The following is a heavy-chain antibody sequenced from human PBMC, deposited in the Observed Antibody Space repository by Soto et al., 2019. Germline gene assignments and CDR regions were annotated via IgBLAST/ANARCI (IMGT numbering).Heavy chain of an antibody. Sequence: EVQLVESGGGLVQPGGSLRLSCAASGFTFSSYSMHWVRQAPGKGLEHVATISSKGDATYYANSVKGRFTLSRDNSKSTLYLKMGSLRVEDMAVYYCARRREANNYYHYYMDVWGKGATVTVFS. D-gene: IGHD1-26*01. V-gene: IGHV3-64*01. CDR3: ARRREANNYYHYYMDV. J-gene: IGHJ6*03. CDR2: ISSKGDAT. CDR1: GFTFSSYS.